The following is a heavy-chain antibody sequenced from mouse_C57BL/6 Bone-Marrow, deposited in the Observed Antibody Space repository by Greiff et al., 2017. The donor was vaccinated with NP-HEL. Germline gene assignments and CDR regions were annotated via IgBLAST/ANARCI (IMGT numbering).Heavy chain of an antibody. Sequence: EVKLIESGPGLVKPSQSLSLTCSVTGYSITSGYYWNWIRQFQGNKLEWMGYISYDGSNNYNPSLKNRISITRDTSKNQFFLKLNSVTTEDTAKYCGARGELGPSMDYWGQGTSVTVSS. V-gene: IGHV3-6*01. J-gene: IGHJ4*01. CDR2: ISYDGSN. CDR1: GYSITSGYY. D-gene: IGHD4-1*01. CDR3: ARGELGPSMDY.